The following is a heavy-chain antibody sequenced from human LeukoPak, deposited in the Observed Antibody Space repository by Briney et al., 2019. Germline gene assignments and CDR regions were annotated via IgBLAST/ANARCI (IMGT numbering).Heavy chain of an antibody. CDR3: ARGNSSSRGFYFDY. CDR1: GFTFSSYA. V-gene: IGHV3-30-3*01. J-gene: IGHJ4*02. CDR2: ISYDGSNK. Sequence: PGGSLRLSCAASGFTFSSYAMHWVRQAPGKGLEWVAVISYDGSNKYYADSVKGRLTISRDNSKNTLYLQMNSLRAEDTAVYYCARGNSSSRGFYFDYWGQGTLVTVSS. D-gene: IGHD6-13*01.